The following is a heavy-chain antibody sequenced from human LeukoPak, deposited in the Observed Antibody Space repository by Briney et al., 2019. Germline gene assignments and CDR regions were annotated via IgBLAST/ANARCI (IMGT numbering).Heavy chain of an antibody. D-gene: IGHD4-23*01. V-gene: IGHV3-33*01. CDR1: GFTFSSYG. J-gene: IGHJ3*02. Sequence: GSLRLSCAASGFTFSSYGMHWVRQAPGKGLEWVAVIWYDGSNKYYADSVKGRFTISRDNSKNTLYLQMNSLRAEDTAVYYCARHDYGGTDAFDIWGQGTMVTVFS. CDR3: ARHDYGGTDAFDI. CDR2: IWYDGSNK.